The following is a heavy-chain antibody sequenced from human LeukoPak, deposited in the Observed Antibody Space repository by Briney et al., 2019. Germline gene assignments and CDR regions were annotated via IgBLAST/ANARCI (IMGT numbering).Heavy chain of an antibody. CDR3: AKDKTLGGYCSSTSCPGNWFDP. D-gene: IGHD2-2*01. J-gene: IGHJ5*02. V-gene: IGHV3-23*01. CDR1: GFTFSSYA. Sequence: GGSLRLSCAASGFTFSSYAMSWVHQAPGKGLEWVSAISGSGGSTYYADSVKGRFTISRDNSKNTLYLQMNNLRAEDTAVYYCAKDKTLGGYCSSTSCPGNWFDPWGQGTLVTVSS. CDR2: ISGSGGST.